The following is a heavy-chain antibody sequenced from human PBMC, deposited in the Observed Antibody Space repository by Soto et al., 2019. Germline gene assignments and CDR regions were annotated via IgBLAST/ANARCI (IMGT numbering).Heavy chain of an antibody. Sequence: QVQVQESGPGLVKPSGTLSLTCAVSDGSISTDNWWTWVRQPPGKGLEWIGAIYHSGSTNYNPSLKSRVTISVDKSKNQFSLKLTSVTAADTAVYYRARGTGYCSGGSCYNYFDPWGQGTLVTVSS. CDR3: ARGTGYCSGGSCYNYFDP. CDR1: DGSISTDNW. CDR2: IYHSGST. J-gene: IGHJ5*02. D-gene: IGHD2-15*01. V-gene: IGHV4-4*02.